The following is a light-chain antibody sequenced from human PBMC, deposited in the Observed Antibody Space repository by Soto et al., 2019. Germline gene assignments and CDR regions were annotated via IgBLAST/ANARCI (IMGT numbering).Light chain of an antibody. CDR2: AVD. CDR3: SSYTRSSIWV. CDR1: TSDVGGHNF. Sequence: QSVLTKPASVSGSPGESITISCSGTTSDVGGHNFVSWFQQHPGKAPKMMIYAVDQRPSGVSIRFSGSKSGNTASLTISGLQTEDEADYYCSSYTRSSIWVFGGGTKVTVL. J-gene: IGLJ3*02. V-gene: IGLV2-14*01.